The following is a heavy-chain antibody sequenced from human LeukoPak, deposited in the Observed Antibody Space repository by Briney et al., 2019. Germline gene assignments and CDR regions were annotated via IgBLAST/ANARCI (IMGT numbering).Heavy chain of an antibody. CDR2: IIPIFGTA. V-gene: IGHV1-69*06. J-gene: IGHJ4*02. CDR3: ARDPAYDYGDYGRDY. CDR1: GGTFSSYA. D-gene: IGHD4-17*01. Sequence: GASVKVSCRASGGTFSSYAISWVRQAPGQGLEWMGGIIPIFGTANYAQKFQGRVTITADKSTSTAYMELRSLRSDDTAVYYCARDPAYDYGDYGRDYWGQGTLVTVSS.